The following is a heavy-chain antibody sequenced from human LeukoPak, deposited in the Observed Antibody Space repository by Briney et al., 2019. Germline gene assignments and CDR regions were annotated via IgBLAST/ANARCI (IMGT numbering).Heavy chain of an antibody. D-gene: IGHD3-22*01. CDR2: INHSGST. J-gene: IGHJ6*02. CDR1: GGSFSGYY. Sequence: PSETLSLTCAVYGGSFSGYYWSWIRQPPGKGLEWIGEINHSGSTNYNPSLKSRVTISVDTSKNQFSLKLSSVTAADTAVYYCARTRITMIVVDKSYYYYYYGMDVWGQGTTVTVSS. CDR3: ARTRITMIVVDKSYYYYYYGMDV. V-gene: IGHV4-34*01.